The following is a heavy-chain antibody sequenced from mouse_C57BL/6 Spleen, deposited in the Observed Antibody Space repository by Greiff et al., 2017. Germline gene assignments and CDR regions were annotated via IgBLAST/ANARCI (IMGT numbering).Heavy chain of an antibody. CDR2: ISYDGSN. CDR3: ARDSNYGVFAY. J-gene: IGHJ3*01. Sequence: EVHLVESGPGLVKPSQSLSLTCSVTGYSITSGYYWNWIRQFPGNKLEWMGYISYDGSNNYNPSLKNRISITRDTSKNQFFLKLNSVTTEDTATYYCARDSNYGVFAYWGQGTLVTVSA. D-gene: IGHD2-5*01. V-gene: IGHV3-6*01. CDR1: GYSITSGYY.